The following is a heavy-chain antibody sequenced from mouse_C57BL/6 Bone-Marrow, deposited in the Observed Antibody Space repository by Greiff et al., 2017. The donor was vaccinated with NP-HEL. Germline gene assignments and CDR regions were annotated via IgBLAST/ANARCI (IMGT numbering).Heavy chain of an antibody. CDR1: GFSLTSYG. V-gene: IGHV2-2*01. J-gene: IGHJ4*01. CDR3: ARKNYYAMDY. Sequence: QVQLQQSGPGLVQPSQSLSISCTASGFSLTSYGVHWVRQSPGQGLEWLGVIWSGGSTAYNAAFISSLGISKDKYQSQVFFKMNSLQAYDKAIYYYARKNYYAMDYWGQGTSVTVSA. CDR2: IWSGGST.